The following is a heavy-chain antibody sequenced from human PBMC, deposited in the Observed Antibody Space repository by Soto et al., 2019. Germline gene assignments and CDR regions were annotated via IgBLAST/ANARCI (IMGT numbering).Heavy chain of an antibody. CDR3: AREYRINGMDV. J-gene: IGHJ6*02. D-gene: IGHD3-10*01. CDR1: GFTFSSYS. V-gene: IGHV3-48*01. Sequence: GGSLRLSCAASGFTFSSYSMNWVRQAPGKGLEWVSYISSSSSTIYYADSVKGRFTISRDNAKNSLYLQMNSLRAEDTAVYYCAREYRINGMDVWGQGTTVTVSS. CDR2: ISSSSSTI.